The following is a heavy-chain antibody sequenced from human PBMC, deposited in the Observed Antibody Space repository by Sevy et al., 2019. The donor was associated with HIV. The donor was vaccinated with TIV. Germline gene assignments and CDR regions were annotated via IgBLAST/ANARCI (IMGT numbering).Heavy chain of an antibody. J-gene: IGHJ5*02. CDR3: YIVVVPAASELGFDP. Sequence: ASVKVSCKASGYTFTGYYMHWVRQAPGQGLEWIGWINPNSGGTNYAQKFQGRVTMTRDTSISTAYMELSRLRSDDTAVYYCYIVVVPAASELGFDPWGQGTLVTVSS. CDR1: GYTFTGYY. V-gene: IGHV1-2*02. D-gene: IGHD2-2*01. CDR2: INPNSGGT.